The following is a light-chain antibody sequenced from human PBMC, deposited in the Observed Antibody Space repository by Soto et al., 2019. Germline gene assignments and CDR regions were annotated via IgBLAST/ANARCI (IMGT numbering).Light chain of an antibody. J-gene: IGKJ4*01. CDR2: DAS. Sequence: DIQMTQSPSTLSASVGDRVTITCRASQSISSWLAWYQQKLGRAPRLLIYDASSLESGVPSSFSGSGYGTEFTLTISSLQPDDFATYYCQQYNTYSSLTFGGGTKVEIK. CDR3: QQYNTYSSLT. CDR1: QSISSW. V-gene: IGKV1-5*01.